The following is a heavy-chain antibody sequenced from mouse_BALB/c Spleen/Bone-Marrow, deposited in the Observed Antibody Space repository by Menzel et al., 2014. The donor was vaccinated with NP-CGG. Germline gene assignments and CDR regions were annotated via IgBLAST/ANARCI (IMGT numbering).Heavy chain of an antibody. Sequence: EVKLVESGPGLVKPSQSLSLPCTVTGYSITSDYAWNWIRQFPGNKLEWMGYISYSGATTYNPSLKSRISITRDTSKNQFFLQLNSVTTEDTATYYCARGSYYFDYWGQGTTLTVSS. CDR3: ARGSYYFDY. J-gene: IGHJ2*01. CDR2: ISYSGAT. CDR1: GYSITSDYA. D-gene: IGHD3-1*01. V-gene: IGHV3-2*02.